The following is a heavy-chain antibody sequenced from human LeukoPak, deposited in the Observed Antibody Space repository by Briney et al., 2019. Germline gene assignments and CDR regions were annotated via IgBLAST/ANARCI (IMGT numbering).Heavy chain of an antibody. Sequence: ASVKVSCKASGYTFTSYGISWVRQAPGQGLEWMGWISAYNGNTNYAQKLQGRVTMTTDTSTSTAYMELRSLRSEDTAVYYCARGRSSWYHNWFDPWGQGTLVTVSS. CDR3: ARGRSSWYHNWFDP. J-gene: IGHJ5*02. CDR1: GYTFTSYG. V-gene: IGHV1-18*01. CDR2: ISAYNGNT. D-gene: IGHD6-13*01.